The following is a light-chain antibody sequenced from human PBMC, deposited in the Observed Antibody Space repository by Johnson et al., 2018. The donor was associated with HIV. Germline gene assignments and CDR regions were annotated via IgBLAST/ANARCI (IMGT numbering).Light chain of an antibody. Sequence: QPVLTQPPSVSAAPGQKVTISCYGSSSNIGNNYVFWYQHLPGAAPKLLIYENNKRPSGIPDRFSGSKSGTSATLGITGLLTGDEADYYCGTWDSSLSAYVFGTGTKVTVI. CDR1: SSNIGNNY. CDR2: ENN. J-gene: IGLJ1*01. CDR3: GTWDSSLSAYV. V-gene: IGLV1-51*02.